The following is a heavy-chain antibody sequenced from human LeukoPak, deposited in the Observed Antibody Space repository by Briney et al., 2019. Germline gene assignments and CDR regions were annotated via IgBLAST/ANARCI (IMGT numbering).Heavy chain of an antibody. CDR3: ARDLRYFDWSPFDY. CDR1: GFTFSSYE. CDR2: ISSSGSTI. D-gene: IGHD3-9*01. V-gene: IGHV3-48*03. J-gene: IGHJ4*02. Sequence: PGGSLRLSCAASGFTFSSYEMNWVRQAPGKGLERVSYISSSGSTIYYADSVKGRFTISRDNAKNSLYLQKNSLSAEDTAVYYCARDLRYFDWSPFDYWGQGTLVTVSS.